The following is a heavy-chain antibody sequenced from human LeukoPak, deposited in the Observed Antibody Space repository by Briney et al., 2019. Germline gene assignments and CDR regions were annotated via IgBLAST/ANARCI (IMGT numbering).Heavy chain of an antibody. D-gene: IGHD3-10*01. CDR1: GFPFSSYA. Sequence: GGSLRLSCSASGFPFSSYAMHWVRRAPGKGLEYVSAISDSGGSTYYADSVKGRFTISRDNSKNTLYLQLTSLRPEDTAVYYCVKDTKLWFGELASESEYFQHWGQGTLVTVSS. J-gene: IGHJ1*01. V-gene: IGHV3-64D*09. CDR3: VKDTKLWFGELASESEYFQH. CDR2: ISDSGGST.